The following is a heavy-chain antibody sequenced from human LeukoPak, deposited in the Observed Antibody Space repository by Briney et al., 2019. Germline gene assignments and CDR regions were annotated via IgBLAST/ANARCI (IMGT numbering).Heavy chain of an antibody. Sequence: GGSLRLSCAASGFTFSNAWMSWVRQAPGKGLEWVGRIKSKTDGGTTDYTAPVKGRFTISRDDSRNTLYLQMNSLKTEDTAVYYCTTATPAGSFDSGGYYLFDYWGQGTLVTVSS. CDR1: GFTFSNAW. J-gene: IGHJ4*02. CDR2: IKSKTDGGTT. V-gene: IGHV3-15*01. D-gene: IGHD3-22*01. CDR3: TTATPAGSFDSGGYYLFDY.